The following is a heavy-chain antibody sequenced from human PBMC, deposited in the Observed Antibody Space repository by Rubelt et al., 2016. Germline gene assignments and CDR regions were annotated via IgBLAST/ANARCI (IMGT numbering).Heavy chain of an antibody. Sequence: EVQLVESGGGQVNPGGSLRLSCAASGFTFSSYSMNWVRQAPGKGLEWVSYISFSSSAIYYADSVKGRLTISRDNAKKSLYLQMNSLGAEDSALYYCARGFDYWGQEPWSPSPQ. CDR2: ISFSSSAI. V-gene: IGHV3-21*05. CDR3: ARGFDY. J-gene: IGHJ4*01. CDR1: GFTFSSYS.